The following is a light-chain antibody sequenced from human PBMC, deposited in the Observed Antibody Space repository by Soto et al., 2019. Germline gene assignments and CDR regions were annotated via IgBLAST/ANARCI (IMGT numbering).Light chain of an antibody. CDR1: SSDVGSYNR. Sequence: QSVLTQPPSVSGSPGQSVTISCTGTSSDVGSYNRVSWYQQPPGTAPKLIIFEVSNRPSGVPDRFSGSKSGNTASLTISGLQAEDEADYYCSSYTGISTVFGGGTKLTVL. J-gene: IGLJ2*01. CDR3: SSYTGISTV. CDR2: EVS. V-gene: IGLV2-18*02.